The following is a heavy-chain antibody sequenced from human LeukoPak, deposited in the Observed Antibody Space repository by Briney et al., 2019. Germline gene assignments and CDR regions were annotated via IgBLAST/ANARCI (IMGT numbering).Heavy chain of an antibody. J-gene: IGHJ4*02. CDR1: GFTFTNFA. V-gene: IGHV3-30*04. CDR3: ARRSRDGWYFDY. D-gene: IGHD5-24*01. Sequence: GGSLRLSCVASGFTFTNFAVHWVRQAPGKGLEWVAFISYDGSTKYYADSVKGRFTISRDNSKNTLHLQMNSLRTEDTAVYYCARRSRDGWYFDYWGQGTLVTVSS. CDR2: ISYDGSTK.